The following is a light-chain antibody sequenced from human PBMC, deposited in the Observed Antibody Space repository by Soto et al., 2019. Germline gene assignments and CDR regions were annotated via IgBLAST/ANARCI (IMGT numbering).Light chain of an antibody. CDR1: QSLGCW. J-gene: IGKJ1*01. Sequence: DIQMTQSPSTLSASVGARVPITCRASQSLGCWLAWSRQEPGIAPKLLIYKASTLESGVPSNFSGRASGTEFTLTISSLQPDDFATYYSQQYNDYPWTFGQGTKVEIK. V-gene: IGKV1-5*03. CDR2: KAS. CDR3: QQYNDYPWT.